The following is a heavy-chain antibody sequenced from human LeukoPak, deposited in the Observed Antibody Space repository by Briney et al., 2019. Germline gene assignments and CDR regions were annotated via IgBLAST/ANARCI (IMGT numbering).Heavy chain of an antibody. D-gene: IGHD2-2*02. J-gene: IGHJ4*02. CDR3: ARDQCSSTSCYSNY. CDR1: GFTLSSYA. V-gene: IGHV3-30*04. CDR2: ISYDGSNK. Sequence: GRSLRLPCAASGFTLSSYAMHWVRQAPGKALEGLAFISYDGSNKYSADSVKGRFTISRDNSKNTLYLQMNSLRAEDTAVYYCARDQCSSTSCYSNYWGQGTLVTVSS.